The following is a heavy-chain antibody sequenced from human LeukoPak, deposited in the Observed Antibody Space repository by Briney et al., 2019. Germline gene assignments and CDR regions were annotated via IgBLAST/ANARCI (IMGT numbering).Heavy chain of an antibody. CDR1: GGTFSNYA. CDR3: ARGRCSSTRCYYLDY. Sequence: GASVKVSCKVSGGTFSNYAFSWVRQAPGQGLEWMGGLIPFFGTPKYAQNFPGRVTITADESTSTAYTVYMELSSLRSEDTAVYYCARGRCSSTRCYYLDYWGQGTLVTVSS. V-gene: IGHV1-69*13. J-gene: IGHJ4*02. CDR2: LIPFFGTP. D-gene: IGHD2-2*01.